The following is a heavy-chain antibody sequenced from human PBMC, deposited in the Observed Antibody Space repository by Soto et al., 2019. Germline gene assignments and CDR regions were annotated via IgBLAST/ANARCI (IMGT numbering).Heavy chain of an antibody. CDR1: GGSFSSGGYS. J-gene: IGHJ5*02. Sequence: QLQLQESGSGLVKPSPTLSLTCAVSGGSFSSGGYSWSWIRQPPGKGLEWIGYIYHSGSTYSNPSIKIRATISVDRSKNQFSLKLSSVTAADTAVYYCAAKPCWFAPWGQGTLVTVSS. CDR2: IYHSGST. CDR3: AAKPCWFAP. V-gene: IGHV4-30-2*01.